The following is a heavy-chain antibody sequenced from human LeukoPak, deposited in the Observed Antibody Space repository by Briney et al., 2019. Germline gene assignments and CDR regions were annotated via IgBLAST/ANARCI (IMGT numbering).Heavy chain of an antibody. Sequence: GGSLRLSCAASGNYWMHWVRQAPGKGLVWVSHINSDGSWTSYADSVKGRSTISKDNAKNTVYLQMNSLRAEDTAVYYCVSFYETYWGRGTLVTVSS. J-gene: IGHJ4*02. CDR2: INSDGSWT. D-gene: IGHD2/OR15-2a*01. V-gene: IGHV3-74*01. CDR1: GNYW. CDR3: VSFYETY.